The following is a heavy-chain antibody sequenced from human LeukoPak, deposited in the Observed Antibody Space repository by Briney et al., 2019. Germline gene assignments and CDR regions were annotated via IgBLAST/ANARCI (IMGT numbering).Heavy chain of an antibody. CDR3: AKARGLIGGAFDI. D-gene: IGHD3-22*01. J-gene: IGHJ3*02. V-gene: IGHV3-43*01. CDR1: GFTFGDYI. CDR2: VSWDGDTT. Sequence: QPGGSLRLSCAASGFTFGDYIMHWVRQAPGKGLEWVSLVSWDGDTTYYADSVKGRFTISRDNSKNSLYLQMNSLRTEDTALYYCAKARGLIGGAFDIWGQGTMVTVSS.